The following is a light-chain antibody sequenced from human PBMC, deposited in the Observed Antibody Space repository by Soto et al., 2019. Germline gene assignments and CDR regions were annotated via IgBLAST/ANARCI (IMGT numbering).Light chain of an antibody. CDR1: SSDVGGYNY. CDR3: SSYTRSSTSL. V-gene: IGLV2-14*01. Sequence: QSALTQPASVSGSPGQSITISCTGTSSDVGGYNYVSWYQQHPGKAPKLMIYEVSNRPSGISNRFSGSKSGNTASLTISGLQAEDEADYYCSSYTRSSTSLFGGGTKVTVL. CDR2: EVS. J-gene: IGLJ2*01.